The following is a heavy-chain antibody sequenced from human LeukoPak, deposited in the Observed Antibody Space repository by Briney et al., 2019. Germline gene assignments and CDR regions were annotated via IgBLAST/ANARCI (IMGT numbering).Heavy chain of an antibody. D-gene: IGHD3-22*01. CDR3: AKDRTKYYYDSSGYLFDY. J-gene: IGHJ4*02. V-gene: IGHV3-66*01. CDR2: IYTGGST. CDR1: GFIVSSDY. Sequence: GGSLRLSCAASGFIVSSDYMNWVRQAPGKGLEWVSIIYTGGSTNYADSVRGRFIISRDNSKNTLYLQMNSLRAEDTAVYYCAKDRTKYYYDSSGYLFDYWGQGTLVTVSS.